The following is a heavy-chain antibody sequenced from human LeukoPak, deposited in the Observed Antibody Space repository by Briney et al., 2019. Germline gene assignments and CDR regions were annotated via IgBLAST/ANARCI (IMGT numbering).Heavy chain of an antibody. V-gene: IGHV3-53*01. Sequence: GGSLRLSCAASGFTVSSSYMTWVRQAPGKGLEWVSVIRSGGSTVYADSVKGRFTISRDNSKNTLYLQLNGLRAEDTAVYYCAREGSGRTAYNDGLDVWGQGTMVTVSS. CDR1: GFTVSSSY. CDR2: IRSGGST. CDR3: AREGSGRTAYNDGLDV. D-gene: IGHD3-10*01. J-gene: IGHJ3*01.